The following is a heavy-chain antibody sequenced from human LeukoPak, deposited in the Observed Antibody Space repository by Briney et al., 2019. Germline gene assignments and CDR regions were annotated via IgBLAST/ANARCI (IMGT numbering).Heavy chain of an antibody. D-gene: IGHD3-10*01. CDR1: GFAFHTFG. V-gene: IGHV3-30*04. CDR2: SSEGDSSRQ. J-gene: IGHJ4*02. CDR3: ARDIVSGSGSLDY. Sequence: PGKSRRPSCEASGFAFHTFGVHWVRQAPGRGREWLELSSEGDSSRQYYADCVEGRFTISRDNDENMLYLQMNTLGAEDTAVYYCARDIVSGSGSLDYWGQGTLVTVSS.